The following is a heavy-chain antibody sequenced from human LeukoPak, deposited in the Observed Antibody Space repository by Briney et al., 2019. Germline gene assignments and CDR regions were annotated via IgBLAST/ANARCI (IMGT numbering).Heavy chain of an antibody. J-gene: IGHJ4*02. CDR2: IIPILGIA. D-gene: IGHD5-12*01. Sequence: GSSVKVSCKASGGTFSSYAISWVRQAPGQGLEWMGRIIPILGIANYAQKFQGRVTITADKSTSTAYMELRSLRSDDTAVYYCARGSGYDSLGDFDHWGQGTLVTVSS. CDR3: ARGSGYDSLGDFDH. V-gene: IGHV1-69*04. CDR1: GGTFSSYA.